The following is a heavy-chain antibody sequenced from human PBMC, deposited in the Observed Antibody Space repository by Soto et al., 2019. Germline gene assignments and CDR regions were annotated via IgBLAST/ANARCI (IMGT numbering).Heavy chain of an antibody. CDR1: GGTFSSYA. D-gene: IGHD1-1*01. Sequence: QVQLVQSGAEVKKPGSSVKVSCKASGGTFSSYAISWVRQAPGQGLEWMGGIIPIFGTANYAQKFQGRVTLTADESTSTADMELSSLRSEDTAVYYCARFGVQLERRDAFDIWGQGTMVTVSS. CDR2: IIPIFGTA. CDR3: ARFGVQLERRDAFDI. J-gene: IGHJ3*02. V-gene: IGHV1-69*01.